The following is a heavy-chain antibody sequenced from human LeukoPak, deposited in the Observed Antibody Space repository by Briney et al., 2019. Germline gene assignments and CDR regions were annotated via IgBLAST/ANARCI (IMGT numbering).Heavy chain of an antibody. CDR2: INHSGST. V-gene: IGHV4-34*01. CDR1: GESFSAYY. J-gene: IGHJ4*02. CDR3: ASLICGGDCPI. Sequence: PSETLSLTCAVYGESFSAYYWSWIRQPPGKGLEWIGEINHSGSTNYNPSLKSRVTISIDTSENQFSLKLSSVTAADTAVYYCASLICGGDCPIWGQGTLVTVSS. D-gene: IGHD2-21*01.